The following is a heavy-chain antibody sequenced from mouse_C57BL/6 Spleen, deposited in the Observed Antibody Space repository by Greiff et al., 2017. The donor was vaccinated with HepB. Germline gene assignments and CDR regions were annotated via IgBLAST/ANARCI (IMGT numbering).Heavy chain of an antibody. CDR1: GYAFSSSW. D-gene: IGHD2-4*01. CDR2: IYPGDGDT. V-gene: IGHV1-82*01. J-gene: IGHJ2*01. Sequence: QVQLQQSGPELVKPGASVKISCKASGYAFSSSWMNWVKQRPGKGLEWIGRIYPGDGDTNYNGKFKGKAKLTADKSSSTAYMQLSSLTSEDSAVYFCARWEGYDYFFDYWGQGTTLTVSS. CDR3: ARWEGYDYFFDY.